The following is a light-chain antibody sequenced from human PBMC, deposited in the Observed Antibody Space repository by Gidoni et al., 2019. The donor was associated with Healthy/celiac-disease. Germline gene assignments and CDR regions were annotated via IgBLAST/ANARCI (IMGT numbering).Light chain of an antibody. CDR3: MQALQTPLT. J-gene: IGKJ4*01. Sequence: DIVLTPSPLPLPVTPGEPASISCRSSQSLLHSNVYNYVDWYLQKPGQSPQLLIDLGSSRASGVPDRFGGSGSGTDFTLKISRVEAEDVGVYYCMQALQTPLTFGGGTNVEIK. V-gene: IGKV2-28*01. CDR2: LGS. CDR1: QSLLHSNVYNY.